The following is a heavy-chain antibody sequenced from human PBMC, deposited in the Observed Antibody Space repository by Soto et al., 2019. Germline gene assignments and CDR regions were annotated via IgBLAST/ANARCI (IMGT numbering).Heavy chain of an antibody. D-gene: IGHD2-15*01. V-gene: IGHV3-9*01. CDR2: ISWNSGSI. CDR3: AKDNPGSHCSGGSCYSVAFDI. Sequence: GGSLRLSCAASGFTFDDYAMHWVRQAPGKGLEWVSGISWNSGSIGYADSVKGRFTISRDNAKNSLYLQMNSLRAEDTALYYCAKDNPGSHCSGGSCYSVAFDIWGQGQWSPSPQ. CDR1: GFTFDDYA. J-gene: IGHJ3*02.